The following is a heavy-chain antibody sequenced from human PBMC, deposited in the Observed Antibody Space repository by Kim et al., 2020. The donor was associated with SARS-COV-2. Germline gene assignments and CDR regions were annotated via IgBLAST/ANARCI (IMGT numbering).Heavy chain of an antibody. Sequence: GSTYYTPSRKSRVTISVDTSKNKFSLKLSSVTAADTAVYYCARRSTNCYDFWGQGTLVTVSS. CDR2: GST. CDR3: ARRSTNCYDF. J-gene: IGHJ4*02. V-gene: IGHV4-39*01. D-gene: IGHD2-2*01.